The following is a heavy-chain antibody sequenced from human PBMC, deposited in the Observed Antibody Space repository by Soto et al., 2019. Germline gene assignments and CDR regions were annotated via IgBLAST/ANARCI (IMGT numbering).Heavy chain of an antibody. CDR2: MNPNSGST. Sequence: QVQLVQSGAEVKKPGASVKVSCKASGYTFTSYDVNWVRLAPGQGLEWMGWMNPNSGSTDYAQKFQGRVTMTRNIYISTAYMELRSLRSEDTAVYYCASRVGATSFDFDYWGQGTLVTVSS. CDR1: GYTFTSYD. D-gene: IGHD1-26*01. V-gene: IGHV1-8*01. CDR3: ASRVGATSFDFDY. J-gene: IGHJ4*02.